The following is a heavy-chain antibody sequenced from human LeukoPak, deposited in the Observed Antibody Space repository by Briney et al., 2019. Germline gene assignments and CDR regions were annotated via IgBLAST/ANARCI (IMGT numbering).Heavy chain of an antibody. J-gene: IGHJ6*03. Sequence: GGSLRLSCAASGLTFSYYSLTWVRQAPGKGLEWVSSISSSSYIYYADSLKGRFTISRDNARNSLYLQMNSLRAEDTAVYYCARGARIAAAASYYYMDVWGKGTTVTVSS. CDR2: ISSSSYI. V-gene: IGHV3-21*01. D-gene: IGHD6-13*01. CDR1: GLTFSYYS. CDR3: ARGARIAAAASYYYMDV.